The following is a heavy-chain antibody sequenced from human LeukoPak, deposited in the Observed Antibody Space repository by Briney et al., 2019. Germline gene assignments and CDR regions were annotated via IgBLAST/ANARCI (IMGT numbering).Heavy chain of an antibody. CDR2: INPNSGGT. CDR1: GYTFTGYY. V-gene: IGHV1-2*02. Sequence: ASVKVSCKASGYTFTGYYMHWVRQAPGQGLEWMGSINPNSGGTYYAQKFQGRVTMTRDTSISTAYMELSRLRSDDTAVYYCARGERYSSWYYFDYWGQGTLVTVSS. CDR3: ARGERYSSWYYFDY. J-gene: IGHJ4*02. D-gene: IGHD6-13*01.